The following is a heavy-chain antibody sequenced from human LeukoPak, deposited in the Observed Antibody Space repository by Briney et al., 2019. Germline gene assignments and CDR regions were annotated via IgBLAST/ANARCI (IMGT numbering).Heavy chain of an antibody. J-gene: IGHJ4*02. D-gene: IGHD2-15*01. CDR2: ISAYNGNT. Sequence: GASVKVSCKASGYTLTSYGISWVRQAPGQGLEWMGWISAYNGNTNYAQKLQGRVTITTDTSTSTAYMELRSLRSDDTAVYYCARAFGCSGGSCYADYWGQGTLVTVSS. V-gene: IGHV1-18*01. CDR1: GYTLTSYG. CDR3: ARAFGCSGGSCYADY.